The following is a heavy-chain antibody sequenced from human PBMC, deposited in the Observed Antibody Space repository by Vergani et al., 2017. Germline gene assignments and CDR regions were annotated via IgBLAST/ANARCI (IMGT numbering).Heavy chain of an antibody. V-gene: IGHV3-23*01. CDR2: LSASDRRT. D-gene: IGHD6-19*01. CDR1: GFTFIMHA. J-gene: IGHJ3*02. Sequence: EVQLLESGGDLVQPGGSLRLSCAASGFTFIMHAMSWVRQASGKGLEWVSTLSASDRRTHYADSVKGRFTISRDNSKNTLFLHMNSLRPEDTAVYYCAKVCRSEVAGTFGAFDIWGQGTMVTVSS. CDR3: AKVCRSEVAGTFGAFDI.